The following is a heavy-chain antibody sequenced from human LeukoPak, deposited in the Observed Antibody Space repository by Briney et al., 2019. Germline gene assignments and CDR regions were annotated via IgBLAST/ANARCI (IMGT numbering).Heavy chain of an antibody. CDR3: ARTAIYGSGRLFDH. V-gene: IGHV4-28*01. D-gene: IGHD3-10*01. Sequence: PSETLSLTCAVSGYSISSTNWWGWIRQPPGKGLEGIGYIFYSGTTYSNPSLKSRVTMSVDTSKNQFSLKLTSVTAVDTAVYYCARTAIYGSGRLFDHWGQGTPVTVSS. CDR1: GYSISSTNW. J-gene: IGHJ4*02. CDR2: IFYSGTT.